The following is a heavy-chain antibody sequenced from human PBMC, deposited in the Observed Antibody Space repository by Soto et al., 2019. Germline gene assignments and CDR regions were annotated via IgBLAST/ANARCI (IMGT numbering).Heavy chain of an antibody. CDR1: GFTFSDYT. CDR3: LRGDSRDY. J-gene: IGHJ4*02. Sequence: EVQLVESGGGLVKPGGSLRLSCAASGFTFSDYTMNWVRQAPGQGLEWVSSISASGAKMHFADSVKGLFTIARDNAKNSLYMQMNSLRVEDTGFFYSLRGDSRDYWGQETLVTVSS. CDR2: ISASGAKM. D-gene: IGHD2-21*01. V-gene: IGHV3-21*02.